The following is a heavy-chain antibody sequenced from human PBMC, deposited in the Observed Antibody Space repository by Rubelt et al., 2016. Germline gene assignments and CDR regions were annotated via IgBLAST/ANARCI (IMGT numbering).Heavy chain of an antibody. CDR1: GGSFSGYY. Sequence: QVQLQQWGAGLLKPSETLSLTCAVYGGSFSGYYWSWIRQPQGKGLEWIGEINHSGSTNFNPSLKSRVTISVDTSKNQFSLKLSSVTAEDTAVYYCARDSGSYGLGGMDVWGQGTTVTVSS. CDR3: ARDSGSYGLGGMDV. V-gene: IGHV4-34*01. D-gene: IGHD4-17*01. J-gene: IGHJ6*02. CDR2: INHSGST.